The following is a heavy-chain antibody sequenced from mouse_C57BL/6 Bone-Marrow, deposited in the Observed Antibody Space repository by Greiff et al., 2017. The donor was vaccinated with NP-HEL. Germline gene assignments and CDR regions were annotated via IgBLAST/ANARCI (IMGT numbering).Heavy chain of an antibody. CDR3: ARMGVWLRGWYFEV. Sequence: QVQLQQPGAELVKPGASVKLSCKASGYTFTSYWMHWVKQRPGQGLEWIGMIHPNSGSTNYNEKFKSKATLTVDKSSSTAYMQLSSLTSEDSAVYYCARMGVWLRGWYFEVWGTGTTVTVSS. J-gene: IGHJ1*03. CDR1: GYTFTSYW. V-gene: IGHV1-64*01. D-gene: IGHD2-2*01. CDR2: IHPNSGST.